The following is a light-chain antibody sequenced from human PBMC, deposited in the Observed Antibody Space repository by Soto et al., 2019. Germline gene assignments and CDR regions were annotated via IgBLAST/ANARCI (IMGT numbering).Light chain of an antibody. CDR3: QYDDSSMSGYV. CDR1: SSNIGAGYD. CDR2: GNT. Sequence: QSVLTQPPSVSGAPGQRVTISCTGSSSNIGAGYDVSWYQQLPGTAPKFLIYGNTDRPSGVPDRFSGSKSGTSASLAITGHQADDEADYYHQYDDSSMSGYVFGTGTKLTVL. J-gene: IGLJ1*01. V-gene: IGLV1-40*01.